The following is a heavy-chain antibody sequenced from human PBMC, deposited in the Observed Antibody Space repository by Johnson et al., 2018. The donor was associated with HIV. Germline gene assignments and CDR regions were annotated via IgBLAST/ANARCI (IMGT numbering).Heavy chain of an antibody. Sequence: VQLVESGGGLVQPGGSLRLSCAASGFTFSSYWMSWVRQAPGKGLEWVANIKQDGSEKYYVDSVKGRFTISRDNAKNSLYLQMNSLRAEDTAVYYCARAVTPFGDWEAFDIWGQGTMVTVSS. CDR2: IKQDGSEK. D-gene: IGHD3-10*01. CDR1: GFTFSSYW. CDR3: ARAVTPFGDWEAFDI. J-gene: IGHJ3*02. V-gene: IGHV3-7*02.